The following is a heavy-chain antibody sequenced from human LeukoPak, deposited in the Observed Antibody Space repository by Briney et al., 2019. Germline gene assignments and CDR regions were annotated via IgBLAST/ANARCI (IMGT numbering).Heavy chain of an antibody. J-gene: IGHJ4*02. CDR1: GFTLITYN. Sequence: GGSLRLSCAVSGFTLITYNMNWVRQAPGKGLEWVSYISSDSGTIYYADSVKGRFTISKDNAKNSLYLQMNSLGADDTAMYYCTSPRSSLTYYFDNWGQGTLVTVSS. V-gene: IGHV3-48*01. CDR3: TSPRSSLTYYFDN. D-gene: IGHD3-9*01. CDR2: ISSDSGTI.